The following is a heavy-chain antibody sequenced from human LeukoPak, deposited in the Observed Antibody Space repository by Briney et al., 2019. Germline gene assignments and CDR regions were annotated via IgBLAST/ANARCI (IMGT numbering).Heavy chain of an antibody. V-gene: IGHV3-48*02. CDR2: ISSSSSTI. CDR1: GFTFSSYS. Sequence: GGSLRLSCAASGFTFSSYSMNWVRQAPGKGLEWVPYISSSSSTIYYADSVKGRFTISRDNAKNSLYLQMNSLRDEDTAVYYCARDPDFWSGYYSFSGMDVWGQGTTVTVSS. CDR3: ARDPDFWSGYYSFSGMDV. J-gene: IGHJ6*02. D-gene: IGHD3-3*01.